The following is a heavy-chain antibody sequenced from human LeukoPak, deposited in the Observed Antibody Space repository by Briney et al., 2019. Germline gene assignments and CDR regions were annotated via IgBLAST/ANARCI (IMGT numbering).Heavy chain of an antibody. CDR1: GFTFSSYG. CDR3: ARSIAAAGTLGNFDY. J-gene: IGHJ4*02. CDR2: IWYDGSNK. D-gene: IGHD6-13*01. Sequence: GSLRLSCAASGFTFSSYGMHWVRQAPGKGLEWVAVIWYDGSNKYYADSVKGRFTISRDNSKNTLYLQMNSLRAEDTAVYYCARSIAAAGTLGNFDYWGQGTLVTVSS. V-gene: IGHV3-33*08.